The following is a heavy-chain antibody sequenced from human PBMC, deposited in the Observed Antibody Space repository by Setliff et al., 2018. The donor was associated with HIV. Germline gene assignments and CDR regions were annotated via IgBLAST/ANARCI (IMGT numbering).Heavy chain of an antibody. Sequence: GGSLRLSCAASGFNFNNHAMHWVRQAPGKGPECVAVISDDGSAKYYVDSVKGRFTISRDNSKNTLYLQMNSLRPEDTAVYYCAKNVYRSPWSPLDYWGQGTLVTVSS. CDR2: ISDDGSAK. D-gene: IGHD6-19*01. V-gene: IGHV3-30*18. CDR3: AKNVYRSPWSPLDY. J-gene: IGHJ4*02. CDR1: GFNFNNHA.